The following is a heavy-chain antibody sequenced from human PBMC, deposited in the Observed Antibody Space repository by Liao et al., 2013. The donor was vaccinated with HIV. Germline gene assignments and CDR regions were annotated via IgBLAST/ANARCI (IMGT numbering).Heavy chain of an antibody. CDR3: ARAPPFYDSWSGYYLAFDI. CDR1: GGSMNKNY. D-gene: IGHD3-3*01. CDR2: IYFSGSS. V-gene: IGHV4-59*01. Sequence: QVQLQESGPGLVKPSETLSLTCIVSGGSMNKNYWSWIRQPPGKGLEWIGDIYFSGSSNYNPSLKSRVTISVDTSNKQFSMKLTSLSPADTAVYYCARAPPFYDSWSGYYLAFDIWGQGTRVTVSS. J-gene: IGHJ3*02.